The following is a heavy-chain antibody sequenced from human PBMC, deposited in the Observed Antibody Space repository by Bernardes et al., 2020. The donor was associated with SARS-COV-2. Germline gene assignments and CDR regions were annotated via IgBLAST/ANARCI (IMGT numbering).Heavy chain of an antibody. CDR3: ARSSAGWSEIDY. V-gene: IGHV4-59*01. CDR2: IYYRGGT. CDR1: RSSISGYY. Sequence: SETLSLTCTIYRSSISGYYWSWIRQAPGKGLQWIGYIYYRGGTTHNPSVSSPVTVSLDTSKNQISLTLTSVTAADTAVYYCARSSAGWSEIDYWGRGTLVTVSS. D-gene: IGHD6-19*01. J-gene: IGHJ4*02.